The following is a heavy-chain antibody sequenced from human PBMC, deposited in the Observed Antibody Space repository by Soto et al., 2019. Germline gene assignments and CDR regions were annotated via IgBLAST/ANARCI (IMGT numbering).Heavy chain of an antibody. CDR1: GFSLSTSGVG. CDR3: VRRQTAFDY. V-gene: IGHV2-5*02. CDR2: IYWDDER. Sequence: QITLKESGPTLVKPTQTLTLTCTFSGFSLSTSGVGVGWIRQPPGKALDWLALIYWDDERRYSPSLKNRLTITKDTSKTQVVLTMTNMDPVDTATYYCVRRQTAFDYWGQGTLVTVSS. J-gene: IGHJ4*02.